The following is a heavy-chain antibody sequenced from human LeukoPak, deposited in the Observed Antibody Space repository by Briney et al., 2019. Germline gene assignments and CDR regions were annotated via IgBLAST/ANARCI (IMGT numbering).Heavy chain of an antibody. D-gene: IGHD3-10*01. Sequence: SQTLSLTCTVSGGSISSGDYYWTWIRQPPGKGLEWFGYIYYSGSTYYNPSLKSRVTISVDPSKNQFSLKLSSVTAADTAVYYCARESGPWFRFGELNAEKVKTYYFDYWGQGTLVTVSS. CDR3: ARESGPWFRFGELNAEKVKTYYFDY. CDR2: IYYSGST. CDR1: GGSISSGDYY. V-gene: IGHV4-30-4*01. J-gene: IGHJ4*02.